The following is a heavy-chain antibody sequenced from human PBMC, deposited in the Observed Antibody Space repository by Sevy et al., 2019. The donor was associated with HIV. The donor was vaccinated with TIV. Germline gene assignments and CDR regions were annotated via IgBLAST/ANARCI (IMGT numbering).Heavy chain of an antibody. CDR3: AKDFSYGGNSWNFDF. Sequence: GGSLRLSCAASGFIFSKFGLSWVRQAPGRGLEWVSAVSGNDGSTYYAASVKGRFTISRDISENMLYLQMNSLSAEDTAVYYCAKDFSYGGNSWNFDFWGQGTLVTASS. CDR2: VSGNDGST. V-gene: IGHV3-23*01. D-gene: IGHD4-17*01. CDR1: GFIFSKFG. J-gene: IGHJ4*02.